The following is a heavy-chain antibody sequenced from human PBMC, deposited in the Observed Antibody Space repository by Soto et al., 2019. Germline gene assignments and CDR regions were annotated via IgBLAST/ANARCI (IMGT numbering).Heavy chain of an antibody. CDR1: GDTFTSYY. D-gene: IGHD3-3*01. CDR2: INPHGGST. Sequence: ASVKVSCKAPGDTFTSYYLNWVRQAPGQGLEWMGVINPHGGSTKYAQKFQGRVTMTGDTSRSTVYMELRSLRSDDTAIYYCARSSGGNFGIIIEGSNWFDPWGQGTLGTVSS. CDR3: ARSSGGNFGIIIEGSNWFDP. V-gene: IGHV1-46*01. J-gene: IGHJ5*02.